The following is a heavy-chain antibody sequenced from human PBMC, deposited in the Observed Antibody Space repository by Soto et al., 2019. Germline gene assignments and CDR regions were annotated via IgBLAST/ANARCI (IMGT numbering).Heavy chain of an antibody. CDR1: GYTFTGYY. CDR3: ARGEAVAVAGDYYYYYGMDV. CDR2: INPNSGGT. Sequence: ASVKVSCKASGYTFTGYYMHWVRQAPGQGLEWMGWINPNSGGTNYAQKFQGWVTMTRDTSISTAYMELSRLRSDDTAVYYCARGEAVAVAGDYYYYYGMDVWGQGTTVTVSS. J-gene: IGHJ6*02. D-gene: IGHD6-19*01. V-gene: IGHV1-2*04.